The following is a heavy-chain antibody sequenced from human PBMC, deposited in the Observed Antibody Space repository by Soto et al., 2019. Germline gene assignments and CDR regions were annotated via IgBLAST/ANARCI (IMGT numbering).Heavy chain of an antibody. D-gene: IGHD6-19*01. V-gene: IGHV3-48*01. J-gene: IGHJ4*02. Sequence: EVQLAESGGGLVQPGGSVRLSCAASGFTFNSYSMNWIRQAPGRGLEWLSYIGSSSSVILYTDSVKDRFTISRDNAESSGSLQMNSLRVEDTAVYYCARQGGAGQIDFWGQGVQLTVSS. CDR1: GFTFNSYS. CDR3: ARQGGAGQIDF. CDR2: IGSSSSVI.